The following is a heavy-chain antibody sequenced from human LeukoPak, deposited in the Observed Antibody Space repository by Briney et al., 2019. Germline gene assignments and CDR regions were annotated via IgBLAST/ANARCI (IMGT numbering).Heavy chain of an antibody. Sequence: GVLRLSFAASGFTFSSYSMNWVRQAPGKGLEWVSYISSSSSTIYYADSVKGRFTISRDNAKNSLYLQMNSLRDEDTAVYYCARDRVSGFYYYGMDVWGQGTTVTVSS. CDR2: ISSSSSTI. D-gene: IGHD3-10*01. J-gene: IGHJ6*02. V-gene: IGHV3-48*02. CDR1: GFTFSSYS. CDR3: ARDRVSGFYYYGMDV.